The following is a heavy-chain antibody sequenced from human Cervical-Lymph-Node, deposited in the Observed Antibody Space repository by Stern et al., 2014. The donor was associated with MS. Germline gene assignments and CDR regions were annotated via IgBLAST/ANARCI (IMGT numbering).Heavy chain of an antibody. Sequence: VQLVESGGGVVQPGGSQSLSCTASGFTFEEYAMEWVRQVPGTGLDRVAMVWYDGSQKSFGDSVRGRFSVSRDNSRNTLYLQMKSLSLEDTAVYYCARKIPDYYYYAMDVWGQGTTVTGSS. D-gene: IGHD2-2*02. CDR1: GFTFEEYA. CDR3: ARKIPDYYYYAMDV. CDR2: VWYDGSQK. V-gene: IGHV3-33*01. J-gene: IGHJ6*02.